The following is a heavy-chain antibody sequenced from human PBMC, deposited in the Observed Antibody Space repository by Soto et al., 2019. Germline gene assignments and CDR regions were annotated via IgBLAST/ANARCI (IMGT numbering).Heavy chain of an antibody. CDR3: ARVSVVPDIAGWFDP. V-gene: IGHV3-53*01. J-gene: IGHJ5*02. D-gene: IGHD2-15*01. Sequence: EVQLVESGGGLIQPGGSLRLSCAASGFTVSSNYMSWVRQAPGKGLEWVSVIYSGGSTYYADSVKGRFTISRDNSKNTLYLQMNSLRAENTAVYYCARVSVVPDIAGWFDPWGQGTLVTVSS. CDR2: IYSGGST. CDR1: GFTVSSNY.